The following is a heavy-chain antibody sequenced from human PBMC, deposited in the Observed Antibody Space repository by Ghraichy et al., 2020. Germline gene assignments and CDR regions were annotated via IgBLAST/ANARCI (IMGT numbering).Heavy chain of an antibody. CDR1: GFTFSSYA. CDR2: ISGSGAST. D-gene: IGHD3-10*01. Sequence: GGSLRLSCAASGFTFSSYAMSWVRQAPGKGLEWVSTISGSGASTFYADFVKGRFTISRDNSKNTLYLQMNSLRAEDTAVYSCAKDSRHYYPDRHALDIWGQGTMVTVSS. CDR3: AKDSRHYYPDRHALDI. V-gene: IGHV3-23*01. J-gene: IGHJ3*02.